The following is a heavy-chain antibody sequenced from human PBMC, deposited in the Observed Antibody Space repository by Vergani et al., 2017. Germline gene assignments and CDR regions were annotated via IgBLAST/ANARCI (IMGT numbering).Heavy chain of an antibody. D-gene: IGHD2-2*01. CDR2: ISSSSSTI. Sequence: EVQLLESGGGLVQPGGSLRLSCAASGFTFSSYAMSWVRQAPGKGLEWVSYISSSSSTIYYADSVKGRFTISRDNAKNSLYLQMNSLRAEDTAVYYCAKDTIIDYWGQGTLVTVSS. J-gene: IGHJ4*02. V-gene: IGHV3-48*04. CDR3: AKDTIIDY. CDR1: GFTFSSYA.